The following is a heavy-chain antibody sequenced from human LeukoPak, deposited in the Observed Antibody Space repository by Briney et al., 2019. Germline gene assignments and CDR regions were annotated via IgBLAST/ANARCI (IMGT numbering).Heavy chain of an antibody. J-gene: IGHJ3*02. CDR3: ARDMRPGHYDSSGLDAFDI. D-gene: IGHD3-22*01. V-gene: IGHV4-39*07. CDR1: GGSISSSSYY. Sequence: PSETLSLTCTVSGGSISSSSYYWGWIRQPPGKGLEWIGSIYYSGSTYYNPSLKSRVTISVDTSKNQFSLKLSSVTAADTAVYYCARDMRPGHYDSSGLDAFDIWGQGTMVTVSS. CDR2: IYYSGST.